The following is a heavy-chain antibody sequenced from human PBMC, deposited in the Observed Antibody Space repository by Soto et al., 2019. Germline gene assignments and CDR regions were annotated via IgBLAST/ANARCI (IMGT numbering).Heavy chain of an antibody. D-gene: IGHD3-16*02. CDR2: MNPNSGNT. J-gene: IGHJ4*02. V-gene: IGHV1-8*01. CDR3: ARAPTNTFEGVIAVTFDY. Sequence: ASVKVSCKASGYTFTSYDINWVRQATGQGLEWMGWMNPNSGNTGYAQKFQGRVTMTRNTSISTAYMELSSLRSEDTAVYYCARAPTNTFEGVIAVTFDYWGQGTLVTVSS. CDR1: GYTFTSYD.